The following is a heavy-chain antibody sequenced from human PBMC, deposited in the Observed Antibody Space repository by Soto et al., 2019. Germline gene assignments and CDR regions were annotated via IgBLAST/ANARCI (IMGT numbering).Heavy chain of an antibody. CDR3: TTEYDFWSGYYYYYYGMDV. D-gene: IGHD3-3*01. CDR2: IKSKTDGGTT. J-gene: IGHJ6*02. Sequence: GGSLRLSCAASGFTFSNAWMSWARQAPGKGLGWVGRIKSKTDGGTTDYAAPVKGRFTISRDDSKNTLYLQMNSLKTEDTAVYYCTTEYDFWSGYYYYYYGMDVWGQGTTVTVSS. V-gene: IGHV3-15*01. CDR1: GFTFSNAW.